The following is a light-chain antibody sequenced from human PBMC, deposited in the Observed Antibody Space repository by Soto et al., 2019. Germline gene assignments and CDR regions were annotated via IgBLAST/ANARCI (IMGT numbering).Light chain of an antibody. CDR2: DAT. CDR3: QQRRNWPPT. J-gene: IGKJ4*01. CDR1: QSIDYY. Sequence: EVVLTQSPATLSFSPGEVATLSCRASQSIDYYLEWYQQRPGQAPRLLIYDATHRATGIPVRFSGSGSGTDFTLTISSLEAEDFAVYYCQQRRNWPPTFGGGTKMDI. V-gene: IGKV3-11*01.